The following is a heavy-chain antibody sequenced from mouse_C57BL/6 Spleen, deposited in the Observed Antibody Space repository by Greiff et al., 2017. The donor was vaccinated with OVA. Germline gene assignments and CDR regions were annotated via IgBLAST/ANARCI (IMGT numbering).Heavy chain of an antibody. CDR2: IYPGDGDT. D-gene: IGHD2-5*01. CDR1: GYAFSSSW. CDR3: ARRGYSNYSYAMDY. J-gene: IGHJ4*01. Sequence: QVQLQQSGPELVKPGASVKISCKASGYAFSSSWMNWVKQRPGKGVEWIGRIYPGDGDTNYNGKFKGKATLTADKSSSTAYMQLSSLTSEDSAVYFCARRGYSNYSYAMDYWGQGTSVTVSS. V-gene: IGHV1-82*01.